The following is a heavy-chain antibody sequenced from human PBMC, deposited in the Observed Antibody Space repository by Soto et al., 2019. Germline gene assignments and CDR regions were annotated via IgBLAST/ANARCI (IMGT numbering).Heavy chain of an antibody. CDR1: GFTFSSYA. D-gene: IGHD3-22*01. Sequence: SLRLSCAASGFTFSSYAMSWVRQAPGKGLEWVTATSGSGGSTYYADSVKGRFTISRDNSKNTLYLQMNSLRAEDTAVYYCAKDIIVVVITPGNFDYWGQGTLVTVSS. CDR2: TSGSGGST. CDR3: AKDIIVVVITPGNFDY. J-gene: IGHJ4*02. V-gene: IGHV3-23*01.